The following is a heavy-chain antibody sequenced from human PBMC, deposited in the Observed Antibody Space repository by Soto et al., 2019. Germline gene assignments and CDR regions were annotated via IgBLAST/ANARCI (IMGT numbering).Heavy chain of an antibody. CDR2: MNPNSGNT. D-gene: IGHD6-6*01. V-gene: IGHV1-8*01. CDR3: ARGWRIAARPARVYYYYYMDV. Sequence: ASVKVSCKASGYTFTSYDINWVRQATGQGLEWMGWMNPNSGNTGYAQKFQGRVTMTRNTSISTAYMELSSLGSEDTAVYYCARGWRIAARPARVYYYYYMDVWGKGTTVTVSS. CDR1: GYTFTSYD. J-gene: IGHJ6*03.